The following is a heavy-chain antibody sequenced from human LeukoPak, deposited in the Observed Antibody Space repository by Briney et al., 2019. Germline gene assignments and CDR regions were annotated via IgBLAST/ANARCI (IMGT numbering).Heavy chain of an antibody. V-gene: IGHV3-33*01. Sequence: PGRSLRLSCAASGFTFSSYGMHWVRQAPGKGLEWVAVIWYDGSNKYYADSVKGRFTISRDNSKNTLYLQMNSLRAEDTAVYYCARSPANYDFWSGPLLDYWGQGTLVTVSS. CDR3: ARSPANYDFWSGPLLDY. CDR1: GFTFSSYG. CDR2: IWYDGSNK. D-gene: IGHD3-3*01. J-gene: IGHJ4*02.